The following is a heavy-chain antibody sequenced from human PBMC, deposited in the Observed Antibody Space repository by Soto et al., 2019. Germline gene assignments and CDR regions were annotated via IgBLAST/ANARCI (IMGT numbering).Heavy chain of an antibody. CDR2: ISGSGGNT. Sequence: GGSLRLSCAASGFTFSSYAMSWVRQAPGKGLEWVSAISGSGGNTYYADSVKGRSTISRDNSKNTLYLQMNSLRAEDTAVYYCAKVYISGWTPLDYWGQGTLVTVSS. CDR1: GFTFSSYA. J-gene: IGHJ4*02. V-gene: IGHV3-23*01. CDR3: AKVYISGWTPLDY. D-gene: IGHD6-19*01.